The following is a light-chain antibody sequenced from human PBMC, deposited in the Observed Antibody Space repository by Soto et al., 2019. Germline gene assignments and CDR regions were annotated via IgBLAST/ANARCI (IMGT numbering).Light chain of an antibody. V-gene: IGKV1-39*01. CDR1: QSISSY. CDR2: AAS. CDR3: QKCYSTPRVLT. Sequence: DIPMTQSPSSLSASVGDRVTITCRASQSISSYLNWYQQKLGKAPKLLIYAASSLQSGVPSRFSGSGSGTDFTLTISSLEPEDFAAYYCQKCYSTPRVLTFGGGTQVEFK. J-gene: IGKJ4*01.